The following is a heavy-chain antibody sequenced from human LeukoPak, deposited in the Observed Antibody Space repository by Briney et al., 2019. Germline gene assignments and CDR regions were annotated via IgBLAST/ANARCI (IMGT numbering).Heavy chain of an antibody. Sequence: ASVKVSCKVSGYTLTELSMHWVRQAPGKGLEWMGGFDPEDGETIYAQKFQGRVTMTEDTSTDTAYMELSSLRSEDTAVYYCATDFWTVVVPAASGFDPWGQGTLVTVSS. CDR1: GYTLTELS. CDR2: FDPEDGET. CDR3: ATDFWTVVVPAASGFDP. D-gene: IGHD2-2*01. V-gene: IGHV1-24*01. J-gene: IGHJ5*02.